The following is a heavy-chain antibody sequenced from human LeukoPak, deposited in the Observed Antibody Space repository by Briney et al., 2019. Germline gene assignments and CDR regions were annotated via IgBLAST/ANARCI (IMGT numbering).Heavy chain of an antibody. CDR3: ARLRWSSPVGV. CDR1: GGSISSGSYY. Sequence: SETLSLTCTVSGGSISSGSYYWSWIRQPAGKGLEWIGRIYTSGSTNYNPSLKSRVTISVDTSKNQFSLKLSSVTAADTAVYYCARLRWSSPVGVWGQGTPVTVSS. V-gene: IGHV4-61*02. CDR2: IYTSGST. J-gene: IGHJ6*02. D-gene: IGHD4-23*01.